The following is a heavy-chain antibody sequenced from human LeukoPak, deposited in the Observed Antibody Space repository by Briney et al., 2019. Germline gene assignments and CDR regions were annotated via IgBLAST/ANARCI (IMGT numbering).Heavy chain of an antibody. CDR3: ARGTGYCSSTSCYTTFDY. Sequence: ASVKVSCKASGYTFTGYYMHWVRQAPGQGLEWMGWINPNSGGTNYAQKFQGRVTMTRDTSISTAYMELSRLRSDDTAVYYCARGTGYCSSTSCYTTFDYWGQGTLVTVSS. CDR2: INPNSGGT. CDR1: GYTFTGYY. D-gene: IGHD2-2*02. V-gene: IGHV1-2*02. J-gene: IGHJ4*02.